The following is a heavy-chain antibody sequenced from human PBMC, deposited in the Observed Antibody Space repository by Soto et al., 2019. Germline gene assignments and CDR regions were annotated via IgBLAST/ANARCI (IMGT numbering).Heavy chain of an antibody. CDR2: ISGSGGST. D-gene: IGHD1-1*01. CDR1: GFTFSSYA. J-gene: IGHJ4*02. Sequence: GSLRLSCAASGFTFSSYAMSWVRQAPGKGLEWVSAISGSGGSTYYADSVKGRFTISRDNSKNTLYLQMNSRRAGDTAVYYCAKDCHSRATTPFDYWGQGTLVTVSS. V-gene: IGHV3-23*01. CDR3: AKDCHSRATTPFDY.